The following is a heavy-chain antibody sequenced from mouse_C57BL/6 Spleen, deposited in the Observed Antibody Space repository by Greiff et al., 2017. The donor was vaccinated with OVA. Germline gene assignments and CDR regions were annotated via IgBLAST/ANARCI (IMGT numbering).Heavy chain of an antibody. J-gene: IGHJ4*01. Sequence: QVQLQQPGAELVKPGASVKSSCKASGYTFTSYWMHWVKQRPGQGLEWIGMIHPNSGSTNYNEKFKSKATLTVDKSSSTAYMQLSSLTSEDSAVYYCARGDSNHAMDYWGQGTSVTVSS. CDR2: IHPNSGST. D-gene: IGHD2-5*01. CDR1: GYTFTSYW. CDR3: ARGDSNHAMDY. V-gene: IGHV1-64*01.